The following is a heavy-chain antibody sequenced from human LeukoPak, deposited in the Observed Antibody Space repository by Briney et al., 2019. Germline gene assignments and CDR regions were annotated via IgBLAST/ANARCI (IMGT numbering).Heavy chain of an antibody. CDR1: GFTFSSYA. V-gene: IGHV3-23*01. D-gene: IGHD3-10*01. Sequence: GGSLRLSCAASGFTFSSYAMSWVRQAPGKGLEWVSAISGSGGSTYYADSVKGRFTISRDNCKNTLYLQMNSLRAEDTAVYYCAKVGWLVWFGELPDYWRQGTLVTVST. CDR3: AKVGWLVWFGELPDY. J-gene: IGHJ4*02. CDR2: ISGSGGST.